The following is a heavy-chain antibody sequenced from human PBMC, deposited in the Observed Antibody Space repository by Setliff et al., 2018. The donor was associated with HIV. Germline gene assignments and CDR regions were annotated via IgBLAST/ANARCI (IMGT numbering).Heavy chain of an antibody. V-gene: IGHV1-8*02. D-gene: IGHD6-19*01. CDR1: GYTFTSYD. CDR3: ARVRSSFPQYTSGLVRPFDI. Sequence: ASVKVSCKASGYTFTSYDVNWVRQATGQGLEWMGRMNPASGNTGYAQKFQGRVTMTRNTSVSTVYMELSSLRSEDTAVYYCARVRSSFPQYTSGLVRPFDIWGQGTTVTVSS. J-gene: IGHJ3*02. CDR2: MNPASGNT.